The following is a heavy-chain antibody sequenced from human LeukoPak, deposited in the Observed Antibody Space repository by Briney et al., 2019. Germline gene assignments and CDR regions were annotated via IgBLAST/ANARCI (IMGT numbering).Heavy chain of an antibody. V-gene: IGHV4-34*01. CDR1: GGSFSGYY. D-gene: IGHD3-3*01. J-gene: IGHJ5*02. CDR2: INHSGST. CDR3: ARLSDFWSGYYGNWFDP. Sequence: SETLSLTCAVYGGSFSGYYWSWIRQPPGKGLEWIGEINHSGSTNYNPSLKSRVTISVDTSKNQFSLKLSSVTAADTAVYYCARLSDFWSGYYGNWFDPWGQGTLVTVSS.